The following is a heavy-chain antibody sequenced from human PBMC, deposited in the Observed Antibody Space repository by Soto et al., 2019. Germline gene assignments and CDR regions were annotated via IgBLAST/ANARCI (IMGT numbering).Heavy chain of an antibody. J-gene: IGHJ4*02. CDR2: IIPIFGTA. D-gene: IGHD5-18*01. CDR1: GGTFSSYA. V-gene: IGHV1-69*13. CDR3: ARGVLAVDTAMVFDY. Sequence: GASVKVSCKASGGTFSSYAISWVRPAPGQGLEWMGGIIPIFGTANYAQKFQGRVTITADESTSTAYMELSSLRSEDTAVYYCARGVLAVDTAMVFDYWGQGTLVTVSS.